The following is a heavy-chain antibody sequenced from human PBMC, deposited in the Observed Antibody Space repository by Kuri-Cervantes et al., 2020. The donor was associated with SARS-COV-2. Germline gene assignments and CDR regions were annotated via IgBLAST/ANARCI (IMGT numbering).Heavy chain of an antibody. J-gene: IGHJ5*02. D-gene: IGHD5-18*01. V-gene: IGHV1-69*06. CDR3: ARELIGAAMVYWFDP. CDR1: GGTFSSYA. Sequence: SVKVSCKASGGTFSSYAISWVRQAPGQGLEWMGGIIPIFGTANYAQKFQGRVTITADKSTSTAYMELSSLRPEDTAVYYCARELIGAAMVYWFDPWGQGTLVTVSS. CDR2: IIPIFGTA.